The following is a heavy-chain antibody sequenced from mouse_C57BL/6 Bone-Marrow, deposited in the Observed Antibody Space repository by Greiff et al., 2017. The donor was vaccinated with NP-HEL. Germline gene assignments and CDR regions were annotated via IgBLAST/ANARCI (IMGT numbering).Heavy chain of an antibody. J-gene: IGHJ2*01. D-gene: IGHD2-3*01. CDR2: IYPGSGSP. CDR1: GYTFTSYW. CDR3: ARTEDGYYFCYFDY. Sequence: QVQLQQSGAELVKPGASVKLSCRASGYTFTSYWITWVKQRPGQGLEWIGDIYPGSGSPNYHEKLKSKATLTVDPSSSTAYMQLSSLTSEDAAVDYGARTEDGYYFCYFDYWGQGTTLTVSS. V-gene: IGHV1-55*01.